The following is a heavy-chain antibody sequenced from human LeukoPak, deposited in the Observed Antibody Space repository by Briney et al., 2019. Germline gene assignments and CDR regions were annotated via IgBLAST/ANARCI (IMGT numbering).Heavy chain of an antibody. J-gene: IGHJ4*02. V-gene: IGHV3-23*01. CDR3: ARDSSGWFGGSFDY. Sequence: GGSLRLSCAASGFTFSSYAMSWVRQAPGKGLEWVSAISGSGGSTYYADSVKGRFTISRDNAKNSLYLQMNSLRAEDTAVYYCARDSSGWFGGSFDYWGQGTLVTVSS. CDR1: GFTFSSYA. CDR2: ISGSGGST. D-gene: IGHD6-19*01.